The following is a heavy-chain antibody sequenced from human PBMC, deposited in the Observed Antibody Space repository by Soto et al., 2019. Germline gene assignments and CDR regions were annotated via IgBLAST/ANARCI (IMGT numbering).Heavy chain of an antibody. J-gene: IGHJ4*02. Sequence: SETLSLTCTVSGGSISSYYWSWIRQPTGKGLEWIGYIYYSGSTNYNPSLKSRVTISVDTSKNQFSLKLSSVTAADTAVYYCARGGGNFWSDTISYFDYWGQGTLVTVSS. CDR3: ARGGGNFWSDTISYFDY. CDR2: IYYSGST. CDR1: GGSISSYY. V-gene: IGHV4-59*01. D-gene: IGHD3-3*01.